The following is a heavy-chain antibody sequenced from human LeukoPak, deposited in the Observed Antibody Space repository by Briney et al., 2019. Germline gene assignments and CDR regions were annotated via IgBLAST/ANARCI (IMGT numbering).Heavy chain of an antibody. D-gene: IGHD6-6*01. Sequence: TGGSLRLSCASSGFTFSCYSMKLVRQAPRKGLEWVAYISSSSSTIYYADYGKGPFTISRDNTQNSLELQMVGLGDEDPAVYYGARDNIAARPFDYWGQGTLVTVSS. CDR3: ARDNIAARPFDY. J-gene: IGHJ4*02. CDR1: GFTFSCYS. CDR2: ISSSSSTI. V-gene: IGHV3-48*02.